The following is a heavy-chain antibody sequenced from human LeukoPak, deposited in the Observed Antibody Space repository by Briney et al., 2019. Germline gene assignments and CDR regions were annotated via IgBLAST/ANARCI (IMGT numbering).Heavy chain of an antibody. Sequence: GGSVSLSCAAYGITLSIHAMDWVRQAPGQGLGWVGLLSSVGSNKYYADSSMGRFTTSRDNSENTLYLQMNSLRAEDTAVYYCTRLRGESPRSFDPWGQGTLVTVSS. CDR3: TRLRGESPRSFDP. D-gene: IGHD3-10*01. CDR2: LSSVGSNK. V-gene: IGHV3-30*04. J-gene: IGHJ5*02. CDR1: GITLSIHA.